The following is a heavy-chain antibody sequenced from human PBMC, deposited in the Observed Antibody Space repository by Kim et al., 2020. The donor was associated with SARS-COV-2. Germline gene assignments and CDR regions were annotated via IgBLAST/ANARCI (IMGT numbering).Heavy chain of an antibody. CDR3: ARVFDSNIPEAFDI. CDR1: GGSISSYY. CDR2: IYYSGST. J-gene: IGHJ3*02. V-gene: IGHV4-59*01. Sequence: SETLSLTCTVSGGSISSYYWSWIRQPPGKGLEWIGYIYYSGSTNYNPSLKSRVTISVDTSKNQFSLKLSSVTAADTAVYYCARVFDSNIPEAFDIWGQGTMVTVSS. D-gene: IGHD3-22*01.